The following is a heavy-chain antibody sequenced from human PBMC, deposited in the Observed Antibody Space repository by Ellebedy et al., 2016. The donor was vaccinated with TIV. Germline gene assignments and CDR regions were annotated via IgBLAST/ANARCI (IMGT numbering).Heavy chain of an antibody. CDR3: AKDRDDDGDYVFDS. V-gene: IGHV3-9*01. D-gene: IGHD4-17*01. Sequence: SLKISXAASGFTFDDYAMHWVRQAPGKGLEWVSGISWNSGSIGYADSVKGRFTISRDNAKNSLYLQMNSLRAEDTAVYYCAKDRDDDGDYVFDSWGQGSLVTVSS. J-gene: IGHJ4*02. CDR2: ISWNSGSI. CDR1: GFTFDDYA.